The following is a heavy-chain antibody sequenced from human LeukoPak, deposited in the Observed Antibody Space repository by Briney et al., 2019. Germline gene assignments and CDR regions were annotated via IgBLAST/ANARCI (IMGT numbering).Heavy chain of an antibody. V-gene: IGHV3-64*01. Sequence: QSGGSLRLSCAASGFTFSSYAMHWVRQAPGKGLEYVSAISSNGGSTYYANSVKGRFTISRDNSKNTLYLQMGSLRAEDMAVYYCARELWSDLHYYYYGMDVWGQGTTVTVSS. D-gene: IGHD3-3*01. J-gene: IGHJ6*02. CDR3: ARELWSDLHYYYYGMDV. CDR1: GFTFSSYA. CDR2: ISSNGGST.